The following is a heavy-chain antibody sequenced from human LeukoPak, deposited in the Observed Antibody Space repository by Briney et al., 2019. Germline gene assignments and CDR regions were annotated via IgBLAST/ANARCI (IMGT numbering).Heavy chain of an antibody. J-gene: IGHJ5*02. Sequence: GGSLRLSCAASGFTFSSYWMHWVRQAPGKGLVWVSRINSDGSSTSYADSVKGRFTISRDHAKNTLYLQMNSLRAEDTAVYYCARSRLSRVNWFDPWGQGTLVTVSS. CDR3: ARSRLSRVNWFDP. CDR2: INSDGSST. V-gene: IGHV3-74*01. CDR1: GFTFSSYW. D-gene: IGHD3-16*02.